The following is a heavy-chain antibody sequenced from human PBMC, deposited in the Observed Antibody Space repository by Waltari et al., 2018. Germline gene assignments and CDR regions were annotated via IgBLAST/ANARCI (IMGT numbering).Heavy chain of an antibody. D-gene: IGHD3-3*01. CDR1: GFTFNNYW. Sequence: EVQLVESGGGLVQPGGYLRLSCAASGFTFNNYWMSWVRQAPGKGLEWVANIKEDGSDKHYVESVKGRFTISRDNAKNSLYLQMNSLRAEDTAVYYCARDAMRDGDFDYWGQGALVTVSS. V-gene: IGHV3-7*01. CDR2: IKEDGSDK. J-gene: IGHJ4*02. CDR3: ARDAMRDGDFDY.